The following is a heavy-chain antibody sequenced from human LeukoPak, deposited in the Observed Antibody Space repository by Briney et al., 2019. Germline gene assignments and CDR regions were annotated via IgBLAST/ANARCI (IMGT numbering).Heavy chain of an antibody. J-gene: IGHJ4*02. V-gene: IGHV3-11*05. D-gene: IGHD2-15*01. Sequence: GGSLRLSCRSSGFAFSDYQMNWVRQAPGKGLEWVSYISSSSSYTNYADSVKGRFTISRDNSKNSLYLQMNSLRAEDTAVYYCARARYCGVSCYYSACWGQGTLVTVSS. CDR2: ISSSSSYT. CDR3: ARARYCGVSCYYSAC. CDR1: GFAFSDYQ.